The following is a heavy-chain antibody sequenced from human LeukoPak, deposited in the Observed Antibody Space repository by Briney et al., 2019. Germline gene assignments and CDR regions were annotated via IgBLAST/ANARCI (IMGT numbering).Heavy chain of an antibody. J-gene: IGHJ4*02. CDR1: GGSISSSKW. Sequence: SGTLSLTCAVSGGSISSSKWWSWVRQPPGKGLEWIGEIYHSGSTNYNPSLKSRVTISVDKSKNQFSLKLSSVTAADTAVYYCARVLLWFGELYTDYWGQGTLVTVSS. CDR2: IYHSGST. CDR3: ARVLLWFGELYTDY. V-gene: IGHV4-4*02. D-gene: IGHD3-10*01.